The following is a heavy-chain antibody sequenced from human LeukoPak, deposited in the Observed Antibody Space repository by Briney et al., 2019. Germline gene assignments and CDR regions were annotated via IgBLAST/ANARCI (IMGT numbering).Heavy chain of an antibody. D-gene: IGHD3-22*01. V-gene: IGHV4-34*01. J-gene: IGHJ6*02. CDR1: GGSFSGYY. Sequence: SETLSLTCAVYGGSFSGYYWSWVRQPPGKGLEWIGEIYHSGSTNYNPSLTSRVTISVETSKNQFSLKLSSVTAADAAVYYCARMYYYDSSGPYYYYYGMDVWGQGTTVTVSS. CDR2: IYHSGST. CDR3: ARMYYYDSSGPYYYYYGMDV.